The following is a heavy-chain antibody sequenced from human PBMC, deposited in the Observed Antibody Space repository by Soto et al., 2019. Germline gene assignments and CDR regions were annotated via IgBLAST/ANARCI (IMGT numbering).Heavy chain of an antibody. CDR3: ARDPPGWGSLWKGYFDY. J-gene: IGHJ4*02. V-gene: IGHV3-30-3*01. CDR1: GFTFSSYS. CDR2: ILYDGSNK. Sequence: GGSLRLSCAASGFTFSSYSMHWVRQTPGKGLEWVAVILYDGSNKYYADSVKGRFTISRDNSKNTLYLQMNSLRDEDTAVYYCARDPPGWGSLWKGYFDYWGQGTMVTVSS. D-gene: IGHD3-16*02.